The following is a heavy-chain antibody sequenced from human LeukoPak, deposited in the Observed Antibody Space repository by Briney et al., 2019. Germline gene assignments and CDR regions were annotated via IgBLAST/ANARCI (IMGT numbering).Heavy chain of an antibody. CDR1: GYSFTSYW. V-gene: IGHV5-51*01. CDR3: ARRYYYDSSGYWVAYYFDY. J-gene: IGHJ4*02. D-gene: IGHD3-22*01. CDR2: IHPGDSDT. Sequence: GESLKISCNGSGYSFTSYWIGWVRQMPGKGLEWMGIIHPGDSDTRYSPSFQGQVTISADKSISTAYLQWSSLKASDTAMYYCARRYYYDSSGYWVAYYFDYWGQGTLVTVSS.